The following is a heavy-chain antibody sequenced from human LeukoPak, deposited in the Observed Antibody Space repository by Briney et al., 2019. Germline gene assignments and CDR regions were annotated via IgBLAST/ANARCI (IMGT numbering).Heavy chain of an antibody. CDR1: GFTFSSYE. CDR3: ARDRSNIAAADGWFDP. CDR2: ISSSGSTI. Sequence: GGSLRLSCAASGFTFSSYEINWVRQAPGKGLEWVSYISSSGSTIKYADSVKGRFTISRGNAKNSLYLQMNSLRAEDTAVYYCARDRSNIAAADGWFDPWGQGTLVTVSS. V-gene: IGHV3-48*03. D-gene: IGHD6-13*01. J-gene: IGHJ5*02.